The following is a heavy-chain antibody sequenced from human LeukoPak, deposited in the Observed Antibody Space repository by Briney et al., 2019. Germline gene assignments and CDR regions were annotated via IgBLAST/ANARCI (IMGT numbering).Heavy chain of an antibody. D-gene: IGHD3-22*01. CDR3: ARDWRSDYYDSSGYFSY. CDR1: GLTFSSYW. CDR2: IKQDGSEK. Sequence: GGSLRLSCAASGLTFSSYWMSWVRQAPGKGLEWVANIKQDGSEKYYVDSVKGRFTISRDNAKNSLYLQLNSLRAEDTAVYYCARDWRSDYYDSSGYFSYWGQGTLVTVSS. J-gene: IGHJ4*02. V-gene: IGHV3-7*01.